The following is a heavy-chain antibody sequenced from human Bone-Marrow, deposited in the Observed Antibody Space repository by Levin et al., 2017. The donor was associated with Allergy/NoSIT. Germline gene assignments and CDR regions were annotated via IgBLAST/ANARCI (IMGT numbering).Heavy chain of an antibody. CDR2: ISGSGSII. CDR1: GFTFSDYD. D-gene: IGHD2-21*02. J-gene: IGHJ4*02. CDR3: ATFVEVTAY. Sequence: GGSLRLSCEASGFTFSDYDMHWVRQAPGKGLEWVSYISGSGSIIYIADSVKGRFTMSRDNAKNSVYLQMKSLRAEDTAVYYCATFVEVTAYWGQGTLVTVSS. V-gene: IGHV3-48*03.